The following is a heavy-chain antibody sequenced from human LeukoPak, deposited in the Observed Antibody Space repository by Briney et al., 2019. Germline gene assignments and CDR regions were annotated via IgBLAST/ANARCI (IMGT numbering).Heavy chain of an antibody. CDR3: ARGDDYYESSGYEDY. CDR1: GFSFSNYG. Sequence: PGRSLRLSCAASGFSFSNYGMHWVRQAPGKGLEWVANIKQDGSEKNYVDSVKGRFTISRDNAQNSLYLQMISLRAEDTAVYYCARGDDYYESSGYEDYWGQGTLVTVSS. V-gene: IGHV3-7*01. D-gene: IGHD3-22*01. CDR2: IKQDGSEK. J-gene: IGHJ4*02.